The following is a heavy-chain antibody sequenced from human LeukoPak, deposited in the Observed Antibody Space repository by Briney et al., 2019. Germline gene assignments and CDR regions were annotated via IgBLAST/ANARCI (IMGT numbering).Heavy chain of an antibody. CDR1: GYTLTELS. V-gene: IGHV1-24*01. CDR2: FDPEDGET. D-gene: IGHD1-14*01. Sequence: ASVKVSCKVSGYTLTELSMHWVRQAPGKGLEWTGGFDPEDGETIYAQKFQGRVTMTEDTSTDTAYMELSSLRSEDTAVYYCATLPYNSQGFDYWGQGTLVTVSS. CDR3: ATLPYNSQGFDY. J-gene: IGHJ4*02.